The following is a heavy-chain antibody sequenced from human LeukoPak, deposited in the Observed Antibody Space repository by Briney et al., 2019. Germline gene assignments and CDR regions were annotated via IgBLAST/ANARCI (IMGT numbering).Heavy chain of an antibody. CDR3: AREGLGTIDY. V-gene: IGHV4-59*01. J-gene: IGHJ4*02. CDR1: GGSISSYY. D-gene: IGHD3/OR15-3a*01. Sequence: SETLSLTCTVSGGSISSYYWSWIRRPPGKGLEWIGYIYYSGSTNYNPSLKSRVTISVDTSKNQFSLKLSSVTAADTAVYYCAREGLGTIDYWGQGTLVTVSS. CDR2: IYYSGST.